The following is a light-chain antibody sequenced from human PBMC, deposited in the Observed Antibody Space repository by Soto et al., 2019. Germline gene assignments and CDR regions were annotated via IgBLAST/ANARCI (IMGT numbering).Light chain of an antibody. CDR1: SSDVGGYNY. Sequence: QSVLTQPASVSWSPGQSITISCTGTSSDVGGYNYVSWYQHHPGKAPKLIIYDVSNRPSGVSIRFSGSKSDNTASLTISGLRPEDEADYHCSSYTTSNTRQIVFGTGTKVTVL. J-gene: IGLJ1*01. CDR2: DVS. CDR3: SSYTTSNTRQIV. V-gene: IGLV2-14*03.